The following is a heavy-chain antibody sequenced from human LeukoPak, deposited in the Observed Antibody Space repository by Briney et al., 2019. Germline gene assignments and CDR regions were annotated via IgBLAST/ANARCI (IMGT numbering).Heavy chain of an antibody. CDR2: ISWNSGSI. CDR3: AKDKGSSSPYYFDY. D-gene: IGHD1-26*01. CDR1: GFTFDDYA. Sequence: GGSLRLSCAASGFTFDDYAMHWVRQAPGKGLEWVSGISWNSGSIGYADSVKGRFTISRDNAKNSLYLQMSSLRAEDMALYYCAKDKGSSSPYYFDYWGQGTLVTVSS. J-gene: IGHJ4*02. V-gene: IGHV3-9*03.